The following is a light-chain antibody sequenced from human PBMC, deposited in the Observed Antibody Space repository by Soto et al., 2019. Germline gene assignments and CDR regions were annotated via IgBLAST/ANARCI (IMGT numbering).Light chain of an antibody. J-gene: IGLJ1*01. V-gene: IGLV2-11*01. Sequence: QSALTQPRSVSGSPGQSVTISCTGTSSDVGGYNYVSWYQQHPGKAPKLMIYDVSKRPSGVPDRFSGSKSGNTASLTISGLQAEDEADYYCCSYAGSDTYFFGTGTKSPS. CDR3: CSYAGSDTYF. CDR1: SSDVGGYNY. CDR2: DVS.